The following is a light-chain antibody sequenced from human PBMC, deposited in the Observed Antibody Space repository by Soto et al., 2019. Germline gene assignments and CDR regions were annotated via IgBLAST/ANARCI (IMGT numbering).Light chain of an antibody. J-gene: IGLJ2*01. CDR1: NSDVSGYKY. Sequence: QSVLTQPRSVSGSPGQSVTISCTGTNSDVSGYKYVSWYQQHPGKAPKLMIYDVTQRPSGVPDRFSGSKSGSTASLTISGLQAEDEADYYCSSYAGTYTVLFGGGTQLTVL. V-gene: IGLV2-11*01. CDR2: DVT. CDR3: SSYAGTYTVL.